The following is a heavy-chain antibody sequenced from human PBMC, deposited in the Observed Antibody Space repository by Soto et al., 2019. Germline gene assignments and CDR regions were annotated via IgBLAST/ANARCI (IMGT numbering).Heavy chain of an antibody. D-gene: IGHD3-22*01. CDR1: GFSLSTSGVG. CDR3: AHRGYYYDSSGYYLGY. Sequence: QITLKESGPTLVKPTQTLTLTCTFSGFSLSTSGVGVGWIRQPPGKALEWLALIYWNDDKRYSPSLKSRLTITKDTSKNQVVLTMTNMDPVDTATYYCAHRGYYYDSSGYYLGYWGQETLVTVSS. J-gene: IGHJ4*02. CDR2: IYWNDDK. V-gene: IGHV2-5*01.